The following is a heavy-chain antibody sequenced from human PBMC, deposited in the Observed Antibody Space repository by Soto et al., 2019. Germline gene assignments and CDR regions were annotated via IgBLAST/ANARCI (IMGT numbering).Heavy chain of an antibody. D-gene: IGHD1-26*01. J-gene: IGHJ4*02. CDR1: GFTFSSYG. CDR3: AKGGGGRYLYFDY. V-gene: IGHV3-30*18. CDR2: MSYDGSKK. Sequence: SLILSFEASGFTFSSYGMHLVRQAPGKGLEWVALMSYDGSKKYYADSVKGRFTISRDKSKNTLYLQMNSLRAEDTAVYYCAKGGGGRYLYFDYWGQGTPVTVYS.